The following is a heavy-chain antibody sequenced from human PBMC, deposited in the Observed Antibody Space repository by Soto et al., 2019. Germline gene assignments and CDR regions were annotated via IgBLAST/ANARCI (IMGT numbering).Heavy chain of an antibody. V-gene: IGHV4-39*01. CDR2: IFYSGNT. CDR3: ARRSENYDILTGYSYYFDY. CDR1: GGSIISNNYY. Sequence: SETLSLTCTVSGGSIISNNYYWGWIRQPPGKGLERIGSIFYSGNTYYNPSLKSRVTISVDTSKNQFSLKLNSVTAADTAVYYCARRSENYDILTGYSYYFDYLGQGTLVTVSS. D-gene: IGHD3-9*01. J-gene: IGHJ4*02.